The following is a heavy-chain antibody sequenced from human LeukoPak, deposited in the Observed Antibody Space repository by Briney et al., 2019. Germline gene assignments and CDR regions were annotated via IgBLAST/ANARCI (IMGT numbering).Heavy chain of an antibody. CDR1: GFTFSSYA. J-gene: IGHJ5*02. CDR3: ARPRVPVAGTRYFDT. Sequence: PGGSLRPSCAASGFTFSSYAMSWVRQAPGKGLEWVSIIGSDGTIFYADSVEGRFSISRDNSKNTLYLQMNSLRAEDTAIYYCARPRVPVAGTRYFDTWGQGTLVTVSS. CDR2: IGSDGTI. V-gene: IGHV3-23*01. D-gene: IGHD6-19*01.